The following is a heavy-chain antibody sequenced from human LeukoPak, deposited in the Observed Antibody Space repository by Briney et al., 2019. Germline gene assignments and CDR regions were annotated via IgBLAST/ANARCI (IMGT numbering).Heavy chain of an antibody. D-gene: IGHD5-18*01. CDR2: INPNSGGT. Sequence: ASVKVSCKASGYTFTGYYMHWVRQAPGQGLEWMGWINPNSGGTNYAQKFQGRVTMSRDTSISTAYMELSRLRSDDTAVYYCARARSVDTAMVPGYWGQGILVTVSS. CDR3: ARARSVDTAMVPGY. CDR1: GYTFTGYY. V-gene: IGHV1-2*02. J-gene: IGHJ4*02.